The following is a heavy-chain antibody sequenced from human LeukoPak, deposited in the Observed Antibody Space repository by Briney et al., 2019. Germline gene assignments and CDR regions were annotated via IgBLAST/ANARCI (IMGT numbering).Heavy chain of an antibody. V-gene: IGHV7-4-1*02. J-gene: IGHJ4*02. Sequence: ASVKVSCKTSGYTFTNYYIHWVRQAPGQGLEWMGWTNTNTGNPTYAQAFTGRFVFSLDTSVSTAYLQISSLKAEDTAVYYCARQGPGYCSSTSCYGVDSWGQGTLVTVSS. CDR3: ARQGPGYCSSTSCYGVDS. CDR2: TNTNTGNP. CDR1: GYTFTNYY. D-gene: IGHD2-2*01.